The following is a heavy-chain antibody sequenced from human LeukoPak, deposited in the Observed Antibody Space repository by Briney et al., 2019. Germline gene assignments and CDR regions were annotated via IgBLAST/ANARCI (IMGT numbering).Heavy chain of an antibody. CDR3: ARPRRRYYYYGMDV. CDR1: GYTFNSFG. Sequence: ASVKVSCKASGYTFNSFGINWMRQAPGQGLEWMGWINVYGGHAKYAQKFQGRVSLTTDTSTSTAYMELRSLTSDDTAMYFCARPRRRYYYYGMDVWGQGTSVTVSS. CDR2: INVYGGHA. V-gene: IGHV1-18*01. J-gene: IGHJ6*02.